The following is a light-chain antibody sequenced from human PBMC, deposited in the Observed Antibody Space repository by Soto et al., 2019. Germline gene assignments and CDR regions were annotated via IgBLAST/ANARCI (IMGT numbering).Light chain of an antibody. J-gene: IGLJ2*01. CDR1: SSDFGNYNL. Sequence: QSVLTQPASVSGFPGQSITISCTGTSSDFGNYNLVSWYQQHPGKAPKLIIFEGSKRPSGVSNRFSGSKSGNTASLTISGLQAEDEADYYCCSYENSVIFGGGTQLTV. CDR3: CSYENSVI. CDR2: EGS. V-gene: IGLV2-23*01.